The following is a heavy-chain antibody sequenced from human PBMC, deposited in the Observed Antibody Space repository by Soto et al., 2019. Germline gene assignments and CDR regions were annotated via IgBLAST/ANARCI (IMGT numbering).Heavy chain of an antibody. V-gene: IGHV4-34*01. CDR2: INHSGST. Sequence: SETLSLTCAVYGGSFSGYYWSWIRQPPGKGLEWIGEINHSGSTNYNPSLKSRVTISVDTSKNQFSLKLSSVTAADTAVYYCARAAPQYSSSYPLKRVTFDYWGQGTLVTVSS. D-gene: IGHD6-6*01. CDR1: GGSFSGYY. J-gene: IGHJ4*02. CDR3: ARAAPQYSSSYPLKRVTFDY.